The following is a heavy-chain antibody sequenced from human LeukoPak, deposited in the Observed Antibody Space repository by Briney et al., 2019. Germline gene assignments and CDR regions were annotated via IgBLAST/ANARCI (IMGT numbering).Heavy chain of an antibody. CDR2: IYPGDSDA. V-gene: IGHV5-51*01. J-gene: IGHJ5*02. Sequence: GESLKISCKGSGCPFTTYWIGGGRQMPGKGLEWMGIIYPGDSDARYGPSFKGQVTISVDNYISTAYLQWSSLKASDTAMYYCARQITFGGVEFDPWGQGTLVTVSS. D-gene: IGHD3-16*01. CDR3: ARQITFGGVEFDP. CDR1: GCPFTTYW.